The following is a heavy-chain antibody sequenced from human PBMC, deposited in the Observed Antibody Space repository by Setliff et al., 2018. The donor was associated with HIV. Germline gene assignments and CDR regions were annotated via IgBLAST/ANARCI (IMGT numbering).Heavy chain of an antibody. Sequence: GESLKISCKASGYIFTNYWVGWVRQMPGNGLEWMGLIWPDDSDTMYSPSFQGQVTVSADKSISTAYLQWSSLKASDTATYYCARRALRGGYDPEYYFDYWGQGTLVTVSS. D-gene: IGHD5-12*01. J-gene: IGHJ4*02. V-gene: IGHV5-51*01. CDR1: GYIFTNYW. CDR2: IWPDDSDT. CDR3: ARRALRGGYDPEYYFDY.